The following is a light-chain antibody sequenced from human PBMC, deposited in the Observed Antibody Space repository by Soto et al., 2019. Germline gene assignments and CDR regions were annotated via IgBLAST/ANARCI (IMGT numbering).Light chain of an antibody. Sequence: QSALTQPASGSGSPGQSITISCTGTSSDIGDYNFVSWYQQHPGKAPKLIIFEVVGRPSGVSDRFSGSKSGNTASLTISGLQAEDEADYYCSSYTNRFPYGCGTGTKVTVL. CDR3: SSYTNRFPYG. CDR1: SSDIGDYNF. CDR2: EVV. J-gene: IGLJ1*01. V-gene: IGLV2-14*01.